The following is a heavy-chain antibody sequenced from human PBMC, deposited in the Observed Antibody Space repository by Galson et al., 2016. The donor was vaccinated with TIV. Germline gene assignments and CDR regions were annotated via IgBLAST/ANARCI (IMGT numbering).Heavy chain of an antibody. V-gene: IGHV3-66*02. CDR1: GLPVSANY. D-gene: IGHD2-21*01. J-gene: IGHJ6*02. CDR2: MNNDGST. CDR3: ARERRLSGNECYLHYYYGMDV. Sequence: LRLSCADSGLPVSANYMNWVRQAPGKGLERFALMNNDGSTIYSDYVQGRFTISRDNSKNMVYLKMHSLRPEDTAVYFCARERRLSGNECYLHYYYGMDVWGRETTVTVSS.